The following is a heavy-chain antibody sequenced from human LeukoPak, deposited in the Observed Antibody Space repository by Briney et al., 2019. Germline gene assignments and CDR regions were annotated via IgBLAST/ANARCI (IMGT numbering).Heavy chain of an antibody. CDR3: ATDPYSRGWSGGDYFDQ. CDR1: GFTFDKYA. Sequence: PGGSLRLSCAASGFTFDKYAMSWVCQAPGKGLEWVSSVGAGGGAPYYSDSVKGRFSSSRDNSNSTLYLQMTGLTDEDTATYYCATDPYSRGWSGGDYFDQWGRGTLVTVSS. J-gene: IGHJ4*02. D-gene: IGHD6-19*01. CDR2: VGAGGGAP. V-gene: IGHV3-23*01.